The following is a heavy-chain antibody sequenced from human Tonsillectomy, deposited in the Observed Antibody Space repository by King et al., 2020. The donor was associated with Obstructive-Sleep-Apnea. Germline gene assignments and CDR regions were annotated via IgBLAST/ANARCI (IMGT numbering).Heavy chain of an antibody. Sequence: QLVQSGGGLVQPGGSLRLSCAASGFTFSSYWMSWVRQAPGKGLEWVANIKQDGSEKYYVDSVKGRFTISRDNAKNSLYLQMNSLRAEDTAVYYCARGGLHYDFWGEFDYWGQGTLVTVSS. CDR1: GFTFSSYW. CDR3: ARGGLHYDFWGEFDY. J-gene: IGHJ4*02. D-gene: IGHD3-3*01. V-gene: IGHV3-7*03. CDR2: IKQDGSEK.